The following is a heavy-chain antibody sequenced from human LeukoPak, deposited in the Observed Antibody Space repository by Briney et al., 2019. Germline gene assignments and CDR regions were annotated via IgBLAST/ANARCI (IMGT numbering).Heavy chain of an antibody. CDR2: INHSGST. CDR3: ARGYYRCAY. V-gene: IGHV4-34*01. Sequence: SETLSLTCAVYGGSFSGYYWSWIRQPPGKGLEWIGEINHSGSTNYNPSLKSRVTISVDTSKNQFSLKLSSVTAADTAVYYCARGYYRCAYGGQGTLVTVSS. D-gene: IGHD3-10*01. J-gene: IGHJ4*02. CDR1: GGSFSGYY.